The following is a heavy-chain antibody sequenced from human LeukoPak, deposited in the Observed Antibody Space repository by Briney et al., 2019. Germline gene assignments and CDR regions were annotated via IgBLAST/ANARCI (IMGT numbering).Heavy chain of an antibody. J-gene: IGHJ4*02. CDR1: GGTFSSYA. CDR2: IIPIFGTA. CDR3: ASTKNTLRFLEWYKLDY. V-gene: IGHV1-69*13. Sequence: SVKVSCKASGGTFSSYAISWVRQAPGQGLEWMGGIIPIFGTANYAQKFQGRVTITADESTSTAYMELSSLRSEDTAVYYCASTKNTLRFLEWYKLDYWGQGTLVTVSS. D-gene: IGHD3-3*01.